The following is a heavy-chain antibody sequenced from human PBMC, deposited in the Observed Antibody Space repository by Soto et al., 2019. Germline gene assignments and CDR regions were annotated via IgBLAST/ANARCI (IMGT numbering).Heavy chain of an antibody. D-gene: IGHD2-21*02. CDR1: GGSISSGGYS. CDR3: ARDLWGYCGTDCYPLDV. V-gene: IGHV4-61*08. Sequence: SETLSLTCAVSGGSISSGGYSWSWIRQPPGKGLGWIGYIYNTGSTVYNPSLKSRVTISVDTSKNQFSLKLNAVTAADTAVYYCARDLWGYCGTDCYPLDVWGQGTTVTVSS. CDR2: IYNTGST. J-gene: IGHJ6*02.